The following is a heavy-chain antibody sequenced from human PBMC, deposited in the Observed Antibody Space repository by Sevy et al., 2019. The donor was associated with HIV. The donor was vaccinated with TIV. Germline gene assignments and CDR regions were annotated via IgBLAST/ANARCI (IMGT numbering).Heavy chain of an antibody. Sequence: GGSLRLSCAASGFTFSSYGMHWVRQAPGKGLEWVAVISYDGSNKYYADSVKGRFTISRNNSKNTLYLQMNSRRAEDTAVYYCAKASLAARRVYYYYGMDVWGQGTTVTVSS. D-gene: IGHD6-6*01. CDR2: ISYDGSNK. CDR3: AKASLAARRVYYYYGMDV. J-gene: IGHJ6*02. CDR1: GFTFSSYG. V-gene: IGHV3-30*18.